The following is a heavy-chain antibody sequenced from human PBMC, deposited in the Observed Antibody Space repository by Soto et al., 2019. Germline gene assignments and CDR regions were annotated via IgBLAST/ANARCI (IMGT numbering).Heavy chain of an antibody. V-gene: IGHV1-3*05. Sequence: QVQLVQSGAEEKKPGASVKVSCKASGYTFTSYAMHWVRQAPGQRLEWMGWINAGNGNTKYSTKFQGRVTITRDTSASTAYMELSSLRSEDTAVYYCARDPSYYGMDVWGQGTTGTVSS. CDR2: INAGNGNT. J-gene: IGHJ6*02. CDR3: ARDPSYYGMDV. CDR1: GYTFTSYA.